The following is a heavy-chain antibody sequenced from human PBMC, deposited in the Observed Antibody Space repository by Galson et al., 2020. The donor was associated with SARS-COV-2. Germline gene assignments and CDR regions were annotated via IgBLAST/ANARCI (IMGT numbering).Heavy chain of an antibody. V-gene: IGHV3-7*01. CDR3: RAADNGFDV. CDR1: GFTFSNYW. CDR2: IKQDGSDK. Sequence: AGSLRLSCAVSGFTFSNYWMSWVRQAPGKGLEWVANIKQDGSDKYYVATVRGRFTISRDNAKNSLYLQMNSLRAEDTAVYYCRAADNGFDVWGQGTMVTVSS. J-gene: IGHJ3*01. D-gene: IGHD6-13*01.